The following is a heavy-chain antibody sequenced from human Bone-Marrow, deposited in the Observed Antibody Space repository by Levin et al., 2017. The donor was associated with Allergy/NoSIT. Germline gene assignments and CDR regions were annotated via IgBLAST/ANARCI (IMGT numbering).Heavy chain of an antibody. Sequence: GGSLRLSCAASGFTFSSYWMHWVRQAPGKGLVWVSRINSDGSSTSYADSVKGRFTISRDNAKNTLYLQMNSLRAEDTAVYYCARDFGGGSSSPHYYYYYGMDGWGQGTTVTVSS. D-gene: IGHD2-15*01. CDR2: INSDGSST. CDR3: ARDFGGGSSSPHYYYYYGMDG. CDR1: GFTFSSYW. J-gene: IGHJ6*02. V-gene: IGHV3-74*01.